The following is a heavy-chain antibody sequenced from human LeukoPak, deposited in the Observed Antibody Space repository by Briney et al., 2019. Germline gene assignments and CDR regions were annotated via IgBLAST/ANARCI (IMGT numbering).Heavy chain of an antibody. D-gene: IGHD3-22*01. J-gene: IGHJ5*02. Sequence: PSETLSLTCTVSGGSISSSSYYWGWLRQPPGTGLEWLGTIYYSGSTYYNPSLKSRVTISVDTSKNQFSLKLSSVTAADTAVYYCASLPDYYDSSGYNWFDHWGQGTLVTVSS. CDR1: GGSISSSSYY. CDR3: ASLPDYYDSSGYNWFDH. V-gene: IGHV4-39*01. CDR2: IYYSGST.